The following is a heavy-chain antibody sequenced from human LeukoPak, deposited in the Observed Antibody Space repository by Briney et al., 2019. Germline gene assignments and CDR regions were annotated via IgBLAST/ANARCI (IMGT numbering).Heavy chain of an antibody. D-gene: IGHD4-17*01. J-gene: IGHJ4*02. V-gene: IGHV1-8*01. CDR3: ARTPPDYGIDY. CDR2: MSPNSGNT. CDR1: GYTFISYD. Sequence: ASVKASCKASGYTFISYDINWVRQATGQGLEWMGWMSPNSGNTGYAQKFQGRITMTKSTSISTAYMELSDLESEDTAVYYCARTPPDYGIDYWGQGTLVTVSS.